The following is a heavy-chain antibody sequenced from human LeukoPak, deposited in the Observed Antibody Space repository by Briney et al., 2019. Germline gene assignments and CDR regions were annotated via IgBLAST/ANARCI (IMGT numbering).Heavy chain of an antibody. J-gene: IGHJ6*03. CDR1: GGSFSGYY. CDR3: ARGGSGSMNPDYYYYMDV. Sequence: SETLSLTCAVYGGSFSGYYWSWIRQPPGKGLEWIGEINHSGSTNYSPSLKSRVTISVDTSKNQFSLKLSSVTAADTAVYYCARGGSGSMNPDYYYYMDVWGKGTTVTVSS. D-gene: IGHD3-22*01. CDR2: INHSGST. V-gene: IGHV4-34*01.